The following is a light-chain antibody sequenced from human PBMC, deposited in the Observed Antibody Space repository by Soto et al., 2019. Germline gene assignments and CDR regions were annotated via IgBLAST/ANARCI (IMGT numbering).Light chain of an antibody. CDR2: GNS. J-gene: IGLJ2*01. V-gene: IGLV1-40*01. CDR1: SSNIGAGYD. CDR3: QSYDSSLSGYVV. Sequence: ALTQPPSVSGAPGQRVTISCTGSSSNIGAGYDVHWYQQLPGTAPKLLIYGNSNRPSGVPDRFSGSKSGTSASLAITGLQAEDEADYYCQSYDSSLSGYVVFGGGTQLTVL.